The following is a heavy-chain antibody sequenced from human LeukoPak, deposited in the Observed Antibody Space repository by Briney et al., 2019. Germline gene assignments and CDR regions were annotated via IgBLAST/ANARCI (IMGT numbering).Heavy chain of an antibody. D-gene: IGHD3-3*01. J-gene: IGHJ5*02. CDR2: INHSGST. Sequence: PSETLSLTCTVSGGSISSGGYYWSWIRQPPGKGLEWIGEINHSGSTNYNPSLKSRVTISVDTSKNQFSLKLSSVTAADTAVYYCARGQVTIFGVVINNWFDPWGQGTLVTVSS. CDR3: ARGQVTIFGVVINNWFDP. V-gene: IGHV4-39*07. CDR1: GGSISSGGYY.